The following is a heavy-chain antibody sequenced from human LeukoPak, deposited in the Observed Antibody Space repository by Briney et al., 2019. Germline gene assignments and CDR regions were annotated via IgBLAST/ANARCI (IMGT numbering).Heavy chain of an antibody. Sequence: SGTLSLTCAVSGGSISSSNWWSWVRQPPGKGLEWIGRIFHTGTTDYKTSLKGRVTISVDKSKNQFSLKLTSVTAADTAVYYCARLTPTTLSLYYYYMDVWGKGTTVAVSS. D-gene: IGHD2/OR15-2a*01. J-gene: IGHJ6*03. CDR1: GGSISSSNW. CDR3: ARLTPTTLSLYYYYMDV. V-gene: IGHV4-4*02. CDR2: IFHTGTT.